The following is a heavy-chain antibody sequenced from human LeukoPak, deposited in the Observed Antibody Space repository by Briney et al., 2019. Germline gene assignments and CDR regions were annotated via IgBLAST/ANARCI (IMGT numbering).Heavy chain of an antibody. D-gene: IGHD6-19*01. V-gene: IGHV3-74*01. Sequence: GGSLRLSCAASGFTFSRYYMHWVRQAPGKGLVWVSRINSDGSSTTYADSVKGRFTISRDNAKNTLYLQMNSLRAEDTAVYYCAKDYSSGWGTKGFLFDYWGQGTLVTVSS. CDR2: INSDGSST. J-gene: IGHJ4*02. CDR3: AKDYSSGWGTKGFLFDY. CDR1: GFTFSRYY.